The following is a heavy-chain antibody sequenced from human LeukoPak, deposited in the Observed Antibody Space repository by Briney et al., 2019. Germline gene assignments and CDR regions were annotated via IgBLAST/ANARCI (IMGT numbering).Heavy chain of an antibody. D-gene: IGHD5/OR15-5a*01. CDR3: ARSWLVYYWYYGMDV. J-gene: IGHJ6*02. V-gene: IGHV4-38-2*02. CDR1: GFSISSGYY. Sequence: PSETLSLTCTVSGFSISSGYYWGWIRQPPGKGLEWIAAIYHSGATYYNPSLKSRVTMSVDTSENQFSLKLRSVTAADTAVYYCARSWLVYYWYYGMDVWGQGTTVTVSS. CDR2: IYHSGAT.